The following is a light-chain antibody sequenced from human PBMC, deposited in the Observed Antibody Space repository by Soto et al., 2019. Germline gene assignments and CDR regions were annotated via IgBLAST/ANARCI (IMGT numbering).Light chain of an antibody. V-gene: IGLV2-14*01. J-gene: IGLJ1*01. Sequence: QSALTQPASMSGSPGQSITISCTGTSSDVGGYNYVSWYQQHPGKAPKLMIYDVSNRPSGVCNRFSGSKSGNTASLTISGLQFEDEADYYSTSYTXSPNYVFGPGPKVPVL. CDR1: SSDVGGYNY. CDR3: TSYTXSPNYV. CDR2: DVS.